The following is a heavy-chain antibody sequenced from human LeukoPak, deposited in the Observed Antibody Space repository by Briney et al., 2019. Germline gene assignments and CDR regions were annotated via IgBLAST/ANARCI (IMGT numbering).Heavy chain of an antibody. CDR1: GFTFSSYG. D-gene: IGHD3-10*01. J-gene: IGHJ6*03. V-gene: IGHV3-30*02. Sequence: GGSLRLSCAASGFTFSSYGMHWVRQAPGKGLEWVAFIRYDGSHKYYADSVKGRFTISRDNSKNTLYLQMNSLRAEDTAVYYCAKNYGSGSSVKYYYYMDVWGKGTTVTVSS. CDR2: IRYDGSHK. CDR3: AKNYGSGSSVKYYYYMDV.